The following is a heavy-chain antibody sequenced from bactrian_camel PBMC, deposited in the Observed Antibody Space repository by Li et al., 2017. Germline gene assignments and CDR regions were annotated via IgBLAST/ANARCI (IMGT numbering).Heavy chain of an antibody. CDR2: VYRGSGDP. CDR1: GYSNDSIC. Sequence: QLVESGGGCVQAGGSLRLSCVASGYSNDSICLGWFRQVPGKEIEGVAAVYRGSGDPYYANSVKGRFTISRDNAKNTLYLQLDSLKTEDTATYHCAKGRPRLGLVAADLDRGQGTQVTVS. J-gene: IGHJ4*01. CDR3: AKGRPRLGLVAADLD. V-gene: IGHV3S1*01. D-gene: IGHD7*01.